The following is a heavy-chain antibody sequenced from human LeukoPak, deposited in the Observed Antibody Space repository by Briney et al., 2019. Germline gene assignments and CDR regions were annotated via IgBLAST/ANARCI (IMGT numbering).Heavy chain of an antibody. V-gene: IGHV1-2*02. CDR1: GYTFTGYY. J-gene: IGHJ4*02. CDR2: INPNSGGT. CDR3: VVVWQQLVPGDY. D-gene: IGHD6-13*01. Sequence: ASVKVSCKASGYTFTGYYMHWVRQAPGQGLEWMGWINPNSGGTNYAQKFQGRVTMTRDTSISTAYMELSRLRFDDTAVYYCVVVWQQLVPGDYWGQGTLVTVSS.